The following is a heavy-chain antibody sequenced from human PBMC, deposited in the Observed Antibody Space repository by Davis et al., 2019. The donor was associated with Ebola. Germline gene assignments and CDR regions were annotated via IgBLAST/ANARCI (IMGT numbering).Heavy chain of an antibody. CDR3: ASRASGWYGWEMDG. CDR2: ISAYNGNT. J-gene: IGHJ6*02. Sequence: ASVKVSCKASGYTFISWVRQAPGQGLEWMGWISAYNGNTNYAQKLQGRVTMTTDTSTSTAYMELRSLRSDDTAVYYCASRASGWYGWEMDGWGQGTTVTVSS. V-gene: IGHV1-18*01. CDR1: GYTF. D-gene: IGHD6-19*01.